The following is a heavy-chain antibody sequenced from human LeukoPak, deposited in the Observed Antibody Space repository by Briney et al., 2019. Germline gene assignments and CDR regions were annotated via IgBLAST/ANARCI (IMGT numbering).Heavy chain of an antibody. CDR3: ARGYCSSTSCEDAFDI. CDR2: ISAYNGNT. J-gene: IGHJ3*02. D-gene: IGHD2-2*01. V-gene: IGHV1-18*01. Sequence: GASVKVSCKASGYTFTSYGISWVRQAPGQGLEWMGWISAYNGNTDNAQEVQGRVTMTTDTSTSTAYMELRSLRSDDTAVYYCARGYCSSTSCEDAFDIWGQGTMVTVSS. CDR1: GYTFTSYG.